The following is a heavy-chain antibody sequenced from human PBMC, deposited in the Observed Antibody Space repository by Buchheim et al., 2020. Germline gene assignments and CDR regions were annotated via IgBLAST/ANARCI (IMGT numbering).Heavy chain of an antibody. D-gene: IGHD5-12*01. Sequence: EVQLVESGGGLVQPGGSLRLSCAASGFTFGGNRMHWVRQAPGKGLEWVSYISSSGSTIYYADSVKGRFTVSRDNAKNSLYLQMNSLRAEDTAVYYCAGALGGYPMFDRWGQGTL. CDR1: GFTFGGNR. J-gene: IGHJ5*02. CDR2: ISSSGSTI. V-gene: IGHV3-48*01. CDR3: AGALGGYPMFDR.